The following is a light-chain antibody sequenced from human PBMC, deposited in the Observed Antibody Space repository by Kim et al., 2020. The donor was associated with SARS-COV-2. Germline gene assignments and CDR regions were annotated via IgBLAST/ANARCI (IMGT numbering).Light chain of an antibody. CDR1: QDISNW. V-gene: IGKV1-12*01. Sequence: SASVGDRVSSTCRASQDISNWLAWYQQKPGKVPKLLIHGASHLFDGVPSRFSGSGSGTDFTLTINNLQPEDFATYYCQPTNDFPRTFGQGTKLEI. CDR3: QPTNDFPRT. CDR2: GAS. J-gene: IGKJ2*02.